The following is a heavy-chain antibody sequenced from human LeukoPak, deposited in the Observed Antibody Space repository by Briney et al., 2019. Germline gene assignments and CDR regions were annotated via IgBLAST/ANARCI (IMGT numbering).Heavy chain of an antibody. CDR3: ARGMELVSTPFDH. D-gene: IGHD5/OR15-5a*01. V-gene: IGHV4-59*01. Sequence: SETLSLTCTVSGASLSNYYWTWIRQPPGKGLEWIGCIYNSGSTNYDPSLKSRVTISMDMSKNQFSLKLTSLTAADTAVYYCARGMELVSTPFDHWGQGTLVTVSS. J-gene: IGHJ4*02. CDR1: GASLSNYY. CDR2: IYNSGST.